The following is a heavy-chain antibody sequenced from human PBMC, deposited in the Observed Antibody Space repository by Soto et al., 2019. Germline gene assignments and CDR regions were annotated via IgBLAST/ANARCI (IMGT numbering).Heavy chain of an antibody. CDR1: GGSISSGDYY. Sequence: QVQLQESGPGLVKPSQTLSLTCTVSGGSISSGDYYWSWIRQHPGKGLEWIGYIYYSGSTYYNPSLTSRVTISVDTSKNQFSLKLSSVTAADTAVYYCARDVPPGRGSPNFYYYDMDVWGQGATVTVSS. V-gene: IGHV4-31*03. J-gene: IGHJ6*02. CDR2: IYYSGST. D-gene: IGHD3-10*01. CDR3: ARDVPPGRGSPNFYYYDMDV.